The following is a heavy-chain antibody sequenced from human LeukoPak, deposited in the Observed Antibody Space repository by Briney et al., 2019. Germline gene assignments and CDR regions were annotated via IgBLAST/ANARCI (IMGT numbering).Heavy chain of an antibody. J-gene: IGHJ4*02. CDR1: GYTFTTYD. CDR3: ARGDWASEY. CDR2: INPSGGST. D-gene: IGHD3-9*01. V-gene: IGHV1-46*01. Sequence: ASVKLSCKAAGYTFTTYDMHWGRQSPGQRLEWWGIINPSGGSTSYAEKFQSRVTMTRDTSTSTIYMELISLRSEDTAVYYCARGDWASEYWGQGTLVTVSS.